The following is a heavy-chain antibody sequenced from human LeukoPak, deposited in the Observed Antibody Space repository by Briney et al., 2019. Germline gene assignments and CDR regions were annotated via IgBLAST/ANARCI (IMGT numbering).Heavy chain of an antibody. D-gene: IGHD6-13*01. V-gene: IGHV3-7*01. CDR2: IKQDGSEK. J-gene: IGHJ3*02. CDR1: GFTFSSYW. Sequence: GGSLRLSCAASGFTFSSYWMSWVRQAPGKGLEWVANIKQDGSEKYYVDSVKGRFTISRDNAKNSLYLQMNSLRAEGTAVYYCARVRGSSWYDAFDIWGQGTMVTVSS. CDR3: ARVRGSSWYDAFDI.